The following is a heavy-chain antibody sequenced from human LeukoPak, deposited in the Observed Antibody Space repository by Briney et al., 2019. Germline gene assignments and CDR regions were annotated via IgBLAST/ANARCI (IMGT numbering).Heavy chain of an antibody. V-gene: IGHV1-8*03. Sequence: ASVKVSCKASGYTFTSYDINWVRQATGQGLEWMGWMNPNSGNTGYAQKFQGRVTIARNTSISTAYMELSSLRSEDTAVYYCARDLSGIRVGGYFDYWGQGTLVTVSS. CDR2: MNPNSGNT. J-gene: IGHJ4*02. D-gene: IGHD1-26*01. CDR1: GYTFTSYD. CDR3: ARDLSGIRVGGYFDY.